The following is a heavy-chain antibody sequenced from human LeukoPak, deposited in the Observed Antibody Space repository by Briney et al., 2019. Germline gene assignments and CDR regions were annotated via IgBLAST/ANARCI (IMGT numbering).Heavy chain of an antibody. CDR3: ASSRGSGRYYFDY. Sequence: PSETLSLTCTVSGGSISSGDYYWSWIRQPPGKGLEWIGYIYYSGSTYYNPSPKSRVTISVDTSKNQFSLKLSSVTAADTAVYYCASSRGSGRYYFDYWGQGTLVTVSS. CDR1: GGSISSGDYY. V-gene: IGHV4-30-4*01. CDR2: IYYSGST. J-gene: IGHJ4*02. D-gene: IGHD3-10*01.